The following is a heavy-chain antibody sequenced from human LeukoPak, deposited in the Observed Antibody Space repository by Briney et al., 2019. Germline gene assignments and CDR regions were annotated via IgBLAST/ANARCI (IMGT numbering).Heavy chain of an antibody. D-gene: IGHD3-16*02. CDR1: GYTFTSYD. CDR2: KNPNSGNT. CDR3: ARGLGDYDYVWGSYRPQSLDY. J-gene: IGHJ4*02. Sequence: ASVKVSCKASGYTFTSYDINWVRQATGQGLEWMGWKNPNSGNTGYAQKFQGRVTITRNTSISTAYMELSSLRSEDTAVYYCARGLGDYDYVWGSYRPQSLDYWGQGTLVTVSS. V-gene: IGHV1-8*03.